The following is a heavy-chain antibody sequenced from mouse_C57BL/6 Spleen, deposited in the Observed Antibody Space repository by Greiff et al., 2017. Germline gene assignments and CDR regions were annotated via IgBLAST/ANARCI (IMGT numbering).Heavy chain of an antibody. D-gene: IGHD2-1*01. Sequence: EVQGVESGGGLVKPGGSLKLSCAASGFTFSSYAMSWVRQTPEKRLEWVATISDGGSYTYYPDNVKGRFTISRDNAKNNLYLQMSHLKSEDTAMYYCARGGYYGNYVGYWGQGTTLTVSS. V-gene: IGHV5-4*01. CDR2: ISDGGSYT. J-gene: IGHJ2*01. CDR3: ARGGYYGNYVGY. CDR1: GFTFSSYA.